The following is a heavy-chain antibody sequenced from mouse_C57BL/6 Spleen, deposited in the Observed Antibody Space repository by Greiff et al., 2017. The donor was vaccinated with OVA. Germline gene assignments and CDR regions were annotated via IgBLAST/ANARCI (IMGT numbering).Heavy chain of an antibody. Sequence: VQLQQSGPELVKPGASVKISCKASGYTFTDYYMNWVKQSHGKSLEWIGDINPNNGGTSYNQKFKGKATLTVDKSSSTAYMELRSLTSEDSAVYYCAREPSSSPYYFDYWGQGTTLTVSS. V-gene: IGHV1-26*01. J-gene: IGHJ2*01. D-gene: IGHD1-1*01. CDR1: GYTFTDYY. CDR3: AREPSSSPYYFDY. CDR2: INPNNGGT.